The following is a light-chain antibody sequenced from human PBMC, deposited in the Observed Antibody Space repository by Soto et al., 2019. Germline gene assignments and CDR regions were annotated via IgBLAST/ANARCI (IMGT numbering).Light chain of an antibody. CDR1: ENVGSY. Sequence: EVVLTQSPATLSLSPGESATLSCRASENVGSYLAWYQQRPDQAPRLVVYHTSTRATGIPARCSGSGSGTDFTLTISSLEPEDFAVYYCQQAGNRPPRTFGQGTKVEIK. CDR3: QQAGNRPPRT. J-gene: IGKJ1*01. CDR2: HTS. V-gene: IGKV3-11*01.